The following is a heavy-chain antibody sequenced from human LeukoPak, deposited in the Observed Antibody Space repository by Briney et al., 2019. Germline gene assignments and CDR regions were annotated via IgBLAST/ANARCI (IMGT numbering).Heavy chain of an antibody. CDR2: INHSGST. Sequence: SETLSLTCAVYGGSFSGYYWSWIRQPPGKGLEWIGEINHSGSTNYNPSLKSRVTISVDTSKNQFSLKLSSVTAADTAVYYCASSQPDPSYFDYWGQGTLVTVSS. V-gene: IGHV4-34*01. CDR1: GGSFSGYY. CDR3: ASSQPDPSYFDY. J-gene: IGHJ4*02.